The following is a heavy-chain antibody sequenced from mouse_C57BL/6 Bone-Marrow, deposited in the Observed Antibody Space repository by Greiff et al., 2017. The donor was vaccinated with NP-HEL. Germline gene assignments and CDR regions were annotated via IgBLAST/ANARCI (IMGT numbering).Heavy chain of an antibody. J-gene: IGHJ4*01. CDR2: IRLKSDNYAT. CDR1: GFTFSNYW. D-gene: IGHD2-2*01. Sequence: EVQGVESGGGLVQPGGSMKLSCVASGFTFSNYWMNWVRQSPEKGLEWVAQIRLKSDNYATHYAESVKGRFNISRDDSKSSVYLQMNNLRAEDTGIYYCTSMVTSHYYAMDYWGQGTSVTVSS. CDR3: TSMVTSHYYAMDY. V-gene: IGHV6-3*01.